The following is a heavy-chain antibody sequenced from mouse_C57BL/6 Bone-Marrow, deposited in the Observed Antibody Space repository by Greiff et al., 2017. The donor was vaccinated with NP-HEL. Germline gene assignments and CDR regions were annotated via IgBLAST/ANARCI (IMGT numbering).Heavy chain of an antibody. D-gene: IGHD2-4*01. CDR3: EHYDYDGRFAY. Sequence: EVQLQQSGPVLVKPGASVKMSCKASGYTFTDYYMNWVKQSHGKSLEWIGVINPYNGGTSYNQKFKGKATLTVDKSSSTAYMELNSLTSEDSAVYYCEHYDYDGRFAYWGQGTLVTVTA. V-gene: IGHV1-19*01. J-gene: IGHJ3*01. CDR2: INPYNGGT. CDR1: GYTFTDYY.